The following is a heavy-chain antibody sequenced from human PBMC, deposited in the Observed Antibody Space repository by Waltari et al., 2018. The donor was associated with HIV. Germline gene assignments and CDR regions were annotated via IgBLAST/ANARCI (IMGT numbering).Heavy chain of an antibody. Sequence: VQVHRWGAGLLKPSGTLSLTCAVYGGSLSGYHWNWIRQPPGKGLEWIGEINHSGITNYNPSLKSRVTISIDTSKNQFSLKLTSVTAADTAVYYCAISEAVAALIDYWGQGTLVTVSS. D-gene: IGHD6-13*01. CDR1: GGSLSGYH. CDR2: INHSGIT. CDR3: AISEAVAALIDY. V-gene: IGHV4-34*01. J-gene: IGHJ4*02.